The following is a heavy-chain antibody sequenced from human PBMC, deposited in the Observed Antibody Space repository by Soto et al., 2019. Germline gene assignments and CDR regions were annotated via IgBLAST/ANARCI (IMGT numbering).Heavy chain of an antibody. J-gene: IGHJ4*02. D-gene: IGHD3-10*01. CDR2: ISGSGDST. CDR3: AKRASGSYFDY. CDR1: GFTFSSYA. V-gene: IGHV3-23*01. Sequence: GGSLRLSCAASGFTFSSYAMNWVRQAPGKGLEWVSVISGSGDSTYYADSVKGRFTISRDNSKNTLYLQMNSLRAEDTAVYYCAKRASGSYFDYWGQGTLVTVSS.